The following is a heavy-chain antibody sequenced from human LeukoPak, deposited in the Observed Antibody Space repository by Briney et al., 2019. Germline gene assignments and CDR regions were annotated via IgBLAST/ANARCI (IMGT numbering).Heavy chain of an antibody. J-gene: IGHJ2*01. V-gene: IGHV4-38-2*02. Sequence: SETLSLTCTVSGYSISSGYYWGWIRQPPGKGLEWIGSIYHSGSTYYNPSLKGRVTISVDTSKNQFSLKLSSVTAADTAVYYCASPPGYCSSTSCSTPEGYFDLWGRGTLVTVSS. CDR2: IYHSGST. CDR1: GYSISSGYY. CDR3: ASPPGYCSSTSCSTPEGYFDL. D-gene: IGHD2-2*01.